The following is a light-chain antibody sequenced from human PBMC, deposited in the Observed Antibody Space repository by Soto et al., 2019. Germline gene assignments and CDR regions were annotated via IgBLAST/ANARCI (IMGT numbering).Light chain of an antibody. V-gene: IGKV2-28*01. CDR1: QSLLHSNGYNY. Sequence: DIVMTQSPLSLPVTPAEPASISCRSSQSLLHSNGYNYLDWYLQKPGQSPQLLIYLGSNRASGVPDRFSGSVSGTDFTLKISRVEAEDVGVYYCMQALQTPWTFGQGTKVEIK. CDR3: MQALQTPWT. CDR2: LGS. J-gene: IGKJ1*01.